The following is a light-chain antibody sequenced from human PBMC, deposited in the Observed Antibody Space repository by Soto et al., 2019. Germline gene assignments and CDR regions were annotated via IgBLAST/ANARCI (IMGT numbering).Light chain of an antibody. Sequence: EIVLTQSPGTLSLSPGERATLSCRASHSVSSSYLAWYQQKPGQAPRLLIYDASSRATGIPDRFSGSGSGTDFTLTISRLEPEDFAVYYCQQYGSSPLITFGGGTKVDIK. CDR3: QQYGSSPLIT. V-gene: IGKV3-20*01. CDR1: HSVSSSY. CDR2: DAS. J-gene: IGKJ4*01.